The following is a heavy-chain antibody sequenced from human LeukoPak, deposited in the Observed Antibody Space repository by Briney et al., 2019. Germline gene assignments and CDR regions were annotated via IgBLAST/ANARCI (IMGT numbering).Heavy chain of an antibody. CDR1: GYTFTSYD. CDR3: ARKHGPSIAARPRRKPYGMDV. D-gene: IGHD6-6*01. Sequence: ASVKVSCKASGYTFTSYDINWVRQATGQGLEWMGWMNPNSGNTGYAQKFQGRVTMTRNTSMSTAYMELSSLRSEDTAVYYCARKHGPSIAARPRRKPYGMDVWGQGTTVTVSS. J-gene: IGHJ6*02. V-gene: IGHV1-8*01. CDR2: MNPNSGNT.